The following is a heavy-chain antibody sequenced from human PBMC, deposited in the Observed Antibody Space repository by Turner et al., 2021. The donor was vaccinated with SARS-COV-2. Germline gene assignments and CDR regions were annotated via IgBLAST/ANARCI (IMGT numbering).Heavy chain of an antibody. CDR2: MNPNSGNT. J-gene: IGHJ5*02. Sequence: QVQLVQSGAEVKKPGCSVKVSCKAPGYTFTSYDINWVRQATGQWLEWMGWMNPNSGNTGYATKFQGRVTMTRNTTISTAYMELSSLRSKDTAVYYWARSAQLTVWFDPWGQGTLVTVSS. CDR1: GYTFTSYD. CDR3: ARSAQLTVWFDP. V-gene: IGHV1-8*02. D-gene: IGHD3-9*01.